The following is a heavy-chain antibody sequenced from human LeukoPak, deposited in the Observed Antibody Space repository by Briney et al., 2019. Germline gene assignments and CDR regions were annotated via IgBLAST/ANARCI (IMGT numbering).Heavy chain of an antibody. CDR2: TWHSGSST. CDR3: ARGGADRWFDP. J-gene: IGHJ5*02. D-gene: IGHD3-16*01. V-gene: IGHV4-4*02. Sequence: SETLSLTCTVSDGSIKTNYWWTWVRQPPGKGLEWIGETWHSGSSTNYNPSLKSRVTISVDRSKNQFSLKLSSVTAADTAVYYCARGGADRWFDPWGQGTLVTVSS. CDR1: DGSIKTNYW.